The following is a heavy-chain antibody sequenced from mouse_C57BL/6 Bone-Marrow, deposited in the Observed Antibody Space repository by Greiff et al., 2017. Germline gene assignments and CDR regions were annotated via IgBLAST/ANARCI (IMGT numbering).Heavy chain of an antibody. J-gene: IGHJ3*01. V-gene: IGHV14-2*01. D-gene: IGHD1-1*01. CDR2: IDPEDGET. CDR1: GFNIKDYY. CDR3: ARDGSSYQFAY. Sequence: EVQLQQSGAELVKPGASVKLSCTASGFNIKDYYMHWVKQRTEQGLEWIGRIDPEDGETKSAPNFQGKAPLTADTSSNTAYLQLSSLTSEDTAVYYCARDGSSYQFAYWGQGTLVTVSA.